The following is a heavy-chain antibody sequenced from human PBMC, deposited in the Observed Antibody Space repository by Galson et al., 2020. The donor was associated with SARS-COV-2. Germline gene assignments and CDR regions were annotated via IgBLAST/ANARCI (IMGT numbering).Heavy chain of an antibody. CDR1: DFTFSSRA. Sequence: TGGSLRLSCADSDFTFSSRAMTWVRQAPGKGLEWVSSISADSVSTYYADSVRGRFTISRDNSQKTVYLQMNRLRAEDTAVYSCAKAGGDVGGTIVGFVYYGMDVWGLGTTVTVSS. D-gene: IGHD3-16*01. J-gene: IGHJ6*02. V-gene: IGHV3-23*01. CDR3: AKAGGDVGGTIVGFVYYGMDV. CDR2: ISADSVST.